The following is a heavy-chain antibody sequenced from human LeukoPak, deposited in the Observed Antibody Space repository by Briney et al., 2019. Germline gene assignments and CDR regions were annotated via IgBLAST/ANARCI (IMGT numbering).Heavy chain of an antibody. CDR2: INHSGST. CDR3: ARVGAIAVAGYWLDP. Sequence: SETLSLTCTVSGGSISSYYWSWIRQPPGKGLEWIGEINHSGSTNYNPSLKSRVTISVDTSKNQFSLKLSSVTAADTAVYYCARVGAIAVAGYWLDPWGQGTLVTVSS. CDR1: GGSISSYY. V-gene: IGHV4-34*01. J-gene: IGHJ5*02. D-gene: IGHD6-19*01.